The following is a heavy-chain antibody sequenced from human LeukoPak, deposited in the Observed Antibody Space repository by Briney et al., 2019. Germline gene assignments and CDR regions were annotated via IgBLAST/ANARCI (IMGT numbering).Heavy chain of an antibody. V-gene: IGHV3-9*03. J-gene: IGHJ4*02. D-gene: IGHD3-10*01. CDR1: GFTFDDYA. CDR3: AKDMRRKLWFGELSY. CDR2: ISWNSGSI. Sequence: PGRSLRLSCAASGFTFDDYAMHWVRQAPGKGLEWVSGISWNSGSIGYADSVKGRFTISRDNAKNSLYLQVNSLRAEDMALYYCAKDMRRKLWFGELSYWGQGTLVTVSS.